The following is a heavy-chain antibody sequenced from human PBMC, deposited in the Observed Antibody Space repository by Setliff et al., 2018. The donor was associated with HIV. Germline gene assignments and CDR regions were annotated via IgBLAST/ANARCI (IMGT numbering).Heavy chain of an antibody. CDR1: GFAFSTYA. CDR3: ARRGYCSSTTCYYDY. Sequence: GGSLRLSCAASGFAFSTYAMSWVRQAPGKGLEWVSAISASGGSTYYADSVKGRFTISRDNSKNTLYLQMGSLRAEDMAVYYCARRGYCSSTTCYYDYWGQGTLVTVSS. J-gene: IGHJ4*02. V-gene: IGHV3-23*01. D-gene: IGHD2-2*01. CDR2: ISASGGST.